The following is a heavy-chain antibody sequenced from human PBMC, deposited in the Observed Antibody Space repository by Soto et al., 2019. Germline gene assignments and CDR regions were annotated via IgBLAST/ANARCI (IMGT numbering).Heavy chain of an antibody. CDR1: GYSFTTYW. CDR3: ASLTRCISGWYADY. Sequence: GESLKISCKGSGYSFTTYWIGWVRQMRGKGLEGMGVIYPGDSETRYSPSFQGQVTISAEKSISTAYLQWSSVKASDAATYYCASLTRCISGWYADYWGQGTLVTVSS. J-gene: IGHJ4*02. CDR2: IYPGDSET. V-gene: IGHV5-51*01. D-gene: IGHD6-19*01.